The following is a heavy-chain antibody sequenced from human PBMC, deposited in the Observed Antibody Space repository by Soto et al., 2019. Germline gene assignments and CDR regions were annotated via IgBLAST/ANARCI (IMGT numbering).Heavy chain of an antibody. CDR1: GCTFRTYD. CDR2: MNPNSGNI. CDR3: ARAKSLEN. J-gene: IGHJ4*02. V-gene: IGHV1-8*01. D-gene: IGHD1-1*01. Sequence: QVQLVQSGAEVKKPGASVKVSCKASGCTFRTYDINWVRQATGQGLEWMGWMNPNSGNIGYAQKYRGRVNMTRNTSITTAYMAVSSLRSADPAVYYWARAKSLENWGQGALVTVSS.